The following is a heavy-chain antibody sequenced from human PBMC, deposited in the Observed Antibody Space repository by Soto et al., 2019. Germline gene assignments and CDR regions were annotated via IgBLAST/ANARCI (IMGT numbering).Heavy chain of an antibody. CDR2: IYYTGST. CDR3: ASQYSGNNWFDP. J-gene: IGHJ5*02. V-gene: IGHV4-59*01. Sequence: SETLSLTCTVSGGSISSYYWSWIRQPPGKGLEWIGYIYYTGSTNYNPSLKSRVTISVDTSKNQFSLKLRSVTAADTAVYYCASQYSGNNWFDPWGQGTLVTVSS. CDR1: GGSISSYY. D-gene: IGHD5-12*01.